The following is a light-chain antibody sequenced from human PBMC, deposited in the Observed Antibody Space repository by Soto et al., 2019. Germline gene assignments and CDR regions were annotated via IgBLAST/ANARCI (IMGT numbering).Light chain of an antibody. CDR2: AAS. J-gene: IGKJ1*01. Sequence: EIVLTQSPGTLSLSPGERATLSCRASQSVSSSYLAWYQQKPGQAPRLLIYAASTRATGIPDRFSGSGSGTDFTLTIGRLDPEDFAVYYCLKYGSSPGWTFGPGTKVDI. CDR1: QSVSSSY. CDR3: LKYGSSPGWT. V-gene: IGKV3-20*01.